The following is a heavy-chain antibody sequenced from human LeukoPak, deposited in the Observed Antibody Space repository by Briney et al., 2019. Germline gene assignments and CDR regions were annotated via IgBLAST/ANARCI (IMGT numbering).Heavy chain of an antibody. J-gene: IGHJ4*02. V-gene: IGHV3-30*04. CDR2: ISYDGSNK. CDR1: GFTFSSYA. CDR3: KTELGWEPPPLDY. D-gene: IGHD1-26*01. Sequence: GRSLRLSCAASGFTFSSYAMHWVRQAPGKGLEWVAVISYDGSNKYYADSVKGRFTISRDNSKNTLYLQMNSLGAEDTAVYYCKTELGWEPPPLDYWGQGTLVTVSS.